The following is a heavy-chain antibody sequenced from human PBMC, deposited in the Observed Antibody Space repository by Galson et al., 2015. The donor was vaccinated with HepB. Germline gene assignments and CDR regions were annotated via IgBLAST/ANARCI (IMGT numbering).Heavy chain of an antibody. V-gene: IGHV3-21*01. Sequence: SLRLSCAASGFTFSSYSMNWVRQAPGKGLEWVSSISSSSSYIYYADSVKGRFTISRDNAKNSLYLQMNSLRAEDTAVYYCATEYYYDSSEVDLRIPEFDPWGQGTLVTVSS. CDR3: ATEYYYDSSEVDLRIPEFDP. J-gene: IGHJ5*02. CDR1: GFTFSSYS. D-gene: IGHD3-22*01. CDR2: ISSSSSYI.